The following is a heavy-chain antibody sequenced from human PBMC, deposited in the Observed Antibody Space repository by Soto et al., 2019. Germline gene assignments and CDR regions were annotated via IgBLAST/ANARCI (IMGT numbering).Heavy chain of an antibody. CDR3: ARAPPRYSSRDYYYYGMDV. D-gene: IGHD6-13*01. J-gene: IGHJ6*02. CDR2: INSDGSST. CDR1: GFTFSSYW. Sequence: GGSLRLSCAASGFTFSSYWMHWVRQAPGKGLVWVSRINSDGSSTSYADSVKGRFTISRDNAKNTLYLQMNSLRAEDTAVYYCARAPPRYSSRDYYYYGMDVWGQGTKVTVSS. V-gene: IGHV3-74*01.